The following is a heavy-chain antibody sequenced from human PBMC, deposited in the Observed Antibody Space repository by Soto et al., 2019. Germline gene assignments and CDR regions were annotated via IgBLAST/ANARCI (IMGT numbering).Heavy chain of an antibody. Sequence: QVQLVQSGAEVKKPGSSVKVSCKASGGTFSSYAISWVRQAPGQGLEWMGGIIPIFGTANYAQKFQGRVTITADESTSTAYMELSSLRSEDMAVYYCASPGGIAAAGASWFDPWGQGTLVTVSS. CDR2: IIPIFGTA. CDR1: GGTFSSYA. D-gene: IGHD6-13*01. J-gene: IGHJ5*02. V-gene: IGHV1-69*12. CDR3: ASPGGIAAAGASWFDP.